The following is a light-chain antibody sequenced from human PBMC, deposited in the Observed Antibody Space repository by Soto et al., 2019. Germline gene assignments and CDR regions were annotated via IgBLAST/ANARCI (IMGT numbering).Light chain of an antibody. CDR3: QSYDNSLRGVI. Sequence: QLVLTQPPSVSGAPGQRVTISCTGSSSNIGAGYGVHWYQQFPGTAPKLLISGNENRPSGVPDRFSGSKSGTSASLAITGLQAEDEADYYCQSYDNSLRGVIFGGGTKLTVL. CDR1: SSNIGAGYG. V-gene: IGLV1-40*01. J-gene: IGLJ2*01. CDR2: GNE.